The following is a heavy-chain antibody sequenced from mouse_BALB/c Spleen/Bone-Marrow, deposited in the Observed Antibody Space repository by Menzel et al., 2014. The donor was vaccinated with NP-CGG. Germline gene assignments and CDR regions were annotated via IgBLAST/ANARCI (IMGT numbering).Heavy chain of an antibody. CDR3: ARDISGYVRAMDY. V-gene: IGHV1-67*01. D-gene: IGHD3-2*01. CDR2: ISTYSANI. J-gene: IGHJ4*01. Sequence: QVQLQQSGPELVSPGVSVKISCKAFGYTFTDYAIHWVKQSHSKSLEWIGIISTYSANINYNQKFKGKATMTVDKSSSTAYMELARLTFEDSAIYFCARDISGYVRAMDYWGQGTSVTVSS. CDR1: GYTFTDYA.